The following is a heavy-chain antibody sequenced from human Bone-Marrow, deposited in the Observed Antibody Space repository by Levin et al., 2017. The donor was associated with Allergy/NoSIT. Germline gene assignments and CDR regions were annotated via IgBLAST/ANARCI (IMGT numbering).Heavy chain of an antibody. V-gene: IGHV3-43D*03. D-gene: IGHD3-10*01. CDR1: GFTFDDYA. Sequence: GESLKISCAASGFTFDDYAMHWVRQAPGKGLEWVSLISWDGGSTYYADSVKGRFTISRDNSKNSLYLQMNSLRAEDTALYYCAKDTYYYGSGSYYKSRVYYYYGMDVWGQGTTVTVSS. CDR3: AKDTYYYGSGSYYKSRVYYYYGMDV. J-gene: IGHJ6*02. CDR2: ISWDGGST.